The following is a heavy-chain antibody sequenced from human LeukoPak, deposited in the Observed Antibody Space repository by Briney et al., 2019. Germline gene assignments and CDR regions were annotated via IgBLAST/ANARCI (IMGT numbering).Heavy chain of an antibody. CDR2: IYYSGST. CDR1: GGSISSSSYY. Sequence: SETLSLTCTVSGGSISSSSYYWGWIRQPPGKGLEWIGSIYYSGSTYYNPSLKSRVTISVDTSKNQFSLKLSSVTAADTAVYYCAGRGIVVVPAARGAFDIWGQGTMVTVSS. D-gene: IGHD2-2*01. J-gene: IGHJ3*02. V-gene: IGHV4-39*01. CDR3: AGRGIVVVPAARGAFDI.